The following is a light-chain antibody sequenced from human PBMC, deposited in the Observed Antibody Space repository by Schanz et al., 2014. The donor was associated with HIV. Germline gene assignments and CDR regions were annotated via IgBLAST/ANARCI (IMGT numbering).Light chain of an antibody. J-gene: IGLJ1*01. Sequence: QSVLTQPASVSGSPGQSITISCTGTSSDVGTYYHVSWYQQHPGKAPKLMIYEGAKRPSGVSSRFSGSKSDNTASLTISRLQTEDEADYYCTSYAGGKNVFGTGTKLTVL. CDR2: EGA. V-gene: IGLV2-23*01. CDR3: TSYAGGKNV. CDR1: SSDVGTYYH.